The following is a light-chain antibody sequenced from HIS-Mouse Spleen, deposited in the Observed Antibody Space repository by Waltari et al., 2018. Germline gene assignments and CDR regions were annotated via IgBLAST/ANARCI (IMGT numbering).Light chain of an antibody. CDR3: SSYTSSSFNVV. Sequence: QSALTQPASVSGSPGQSITISCTGTSSDVGGSNYVSWYQPPPGKAPKLMIYDVSNRPSGVSNRFSGSKSGNTASLTISGLQAEDEADYYCSSYTSSSFNVVFGGGTKLTVL. J-gene: IGLJ2*01. V-gene: IGLV2-14*03. CDR1: SSDVGGSNY. CDR2: DVS.